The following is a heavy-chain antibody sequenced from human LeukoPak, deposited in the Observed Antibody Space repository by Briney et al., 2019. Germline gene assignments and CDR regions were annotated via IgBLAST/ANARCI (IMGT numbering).Heavy chain of an antibody. CDR1: GGTFSSYA. J-gene: IGHJ5*02. V-gene: IGHV1-69*04. Sequence: SVKVSCKASGGTFSSYAISWVRQAPGQGLEWMGRIIPILGIANYAQKFQGRVTITADKSTSTAYMELSSLRSEDTAVYYCARDQSRVRGSSGYYFYPWGQGTLVTVSS. CDR2: IIPILGIA. D-gene: IGHD3-22*01. CDR3: ARDQSRVRGSSGYYFYP.